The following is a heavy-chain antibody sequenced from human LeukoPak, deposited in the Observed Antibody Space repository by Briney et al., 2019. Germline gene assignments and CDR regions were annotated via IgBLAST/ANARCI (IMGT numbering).Heavy chain of an antibody. CDR2: IYYTGST. V-gene: IGHV4-59*08. CDR3: ARQGTSNVPHYFDY. CDR1: GGSISSYY. D-gene: IGHD1/OR15-1a*01. J-gene: IGHJ4*02. Sequence: KPSETLSLTCTVSGGSISSYYWSWIRQPPGKGLEWIGYIYYTGSTNYNPSLKSRLNISVDTSKNQFSLKLSSVTAADTAVYYCARQGTSNVPHYFDYWGQGALVTVSS.